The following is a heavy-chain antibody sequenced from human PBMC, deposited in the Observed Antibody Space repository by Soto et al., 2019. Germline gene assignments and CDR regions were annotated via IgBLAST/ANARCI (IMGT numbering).Heavy chain of an antibody. CDR1: GYSFTNYW. J-gene: IGHJ6*02. CDR2: MYPGDSDS. Sequence: RGESLKISCKGSGYSFTNYWIGWVRQMPGKGLEWMGLMYPGDSDSRYNPSFQGQVTISADKSISTAYLQWISLKASDSAMYYCARGVGGSLGGGPGMDVWGQGTTVTVSS. CDR3: ARGVGGSLGGGPGMDV. V-gene: IGHV5-51*01. D-gene: IGHD2-15*01.